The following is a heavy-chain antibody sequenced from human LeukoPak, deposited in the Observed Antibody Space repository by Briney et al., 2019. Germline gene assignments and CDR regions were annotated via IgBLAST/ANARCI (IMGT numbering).Heavy chain of an antibody. J-gene: IGHJ6*03. V-gene: IGHV1-2*02. D-gene: IGHD1-14*01. Sequence: GASVKVSCKASGYTFTVYYMHWVRQAPGQGLEWMGWINPNSGGTNYAQKFQGRVTMTRDTSISTAYMELSRLRSDDTAVYYCARQPDYYYYYMDVWGKGTTVTVSS. CDR1: GYTFTVYY. CDR3: ARQPDYYYYYMDV. CDR2: INPNSGGT.